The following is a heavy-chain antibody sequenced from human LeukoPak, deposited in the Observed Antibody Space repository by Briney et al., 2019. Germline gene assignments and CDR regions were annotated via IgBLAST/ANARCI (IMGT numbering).Heavy chain of an antibody. CDR2: INHSGNT. CDR3: ARDSGTTGEVKFDP. J-gene: IGHJ5*02. Sequence: SETLSLTCAVYGGSFSLYYWTWIRQSPGKGLEWIGEINHSGNTNYNPSLKSRVTISVDTSKNQFSLQVTSVTAADTAVYYCARDSGTTGEVKFDPWGQGTLVTVSS. CDR1: GGSFSLYY. D-gene: IGHD1-7*01. V-gene: IGHV4-34*01.